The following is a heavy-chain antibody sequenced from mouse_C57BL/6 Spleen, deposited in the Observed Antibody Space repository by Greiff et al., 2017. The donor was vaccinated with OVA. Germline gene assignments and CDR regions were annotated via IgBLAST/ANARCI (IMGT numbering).Heavy chain of an antibody. CDR2: ISYDGSN. CDR1: GYSITSGYY. Sequence: ESGPGLVKPSQSLSLTCSVTGYSITSGYYWNWIRQFPGNKLEWMGYISYDGSNNYNPSLKNRISITRDTSKNQFFLKLNSVTTEDTATYYCARGYYDYDGLSWFAYWGQGTLVTVSA. CDR3: ARGYYDYDGLSWFAY. V-gene: IGHV3-6*01. J-gene: IGHJ3*01. D-gene: IGHD2-4*01.